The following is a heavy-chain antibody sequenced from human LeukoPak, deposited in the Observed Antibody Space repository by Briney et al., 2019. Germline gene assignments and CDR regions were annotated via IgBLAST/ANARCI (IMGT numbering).Heavy chain of an antibody. CDR1: GYTFTSYG. CDR3: ARDRGIAVAGRREFDY. CDR2: ISAYNGNT. V-gene: IGHV1-18*01. J-gene: IGHJ4*02. Sequence: ASVKVSCKASGYTFTSYGISWVRQAPGQGLEWMGWISAYNGNTNYAQKLQGRVTMTTDTSTSTAYMELRSLRSDDTAVYYCARDRGIAVAGRREFDYWGQGTLVTVSS. D-gene: IGHD6-19*01.